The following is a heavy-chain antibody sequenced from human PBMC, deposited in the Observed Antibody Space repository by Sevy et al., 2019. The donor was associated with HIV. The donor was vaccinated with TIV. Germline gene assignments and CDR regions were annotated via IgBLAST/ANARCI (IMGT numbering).Heavy chain of an antibody. V-gene: IGHV3-23*01. Sequence: GGSLRLSCAASGFTFTSYTMSWVRQAPGKGLEWVSDISVSGGRTYYSDSVKGRFTITRDNSKNTLYLQMSSLRAEDTAVYYCAKRDYSDFDWPPIFDFWGRGTLVTVSS. J-gene: IGHJ4*02. CDR3: AKRDYSDFDWPPIFDF. CDR2: ISVSGGRT. CDR1: GFTFTSYT. D-gene: IGHD4-17*01.